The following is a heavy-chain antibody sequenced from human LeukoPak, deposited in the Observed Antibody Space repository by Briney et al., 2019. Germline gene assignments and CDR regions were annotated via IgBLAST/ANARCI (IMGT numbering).Heavy chain of an antibody. CDR1: GYTFTSYG. D-gene: IGHD2-2*01. Sequence: GASVKVSCKASGYTFTSYGFSWVRQAPGQGLEWMGWISAYNGNTNFAQELQDRVTMTTDTSTTTAYMELRSLTSDDTAVYYCARSPRYCSTTSCFGDLYYFDHWGQGTLVTVSS. V-gene: IGHV1-18*01. CDR3: ARSPRYCSTTSCFGDLYYFDH. J-gene: IGHJ4*02. CDR2: ISAYNGNT.